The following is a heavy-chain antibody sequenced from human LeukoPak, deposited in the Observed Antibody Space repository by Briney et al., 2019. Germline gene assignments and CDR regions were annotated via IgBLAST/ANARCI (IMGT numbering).Heavy chain of an antibody. CDR1: GFTFSSYA. D-gene: IGHD6-19*01. J-gene: IGHJ5*02. Sequence: GGSQRLSCAASGFTFSSYAMSWVRQAPGKGLEWVSGISGGGSSTYDADSVMGRFTISRDNSKNTLYLQMNSLRAEDTAVYYCAKDGTSGWYVGNWFDPWGQGTLVTVSS. CDR3: AKDGTSGWYVGNWFDP. V-gene: IGHV3-23*01. CDR2: ISGGGSST.